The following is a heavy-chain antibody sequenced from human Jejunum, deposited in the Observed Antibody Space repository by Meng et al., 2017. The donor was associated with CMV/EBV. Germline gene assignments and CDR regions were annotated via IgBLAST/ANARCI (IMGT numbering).Heavy chain of an antibody. CDR2: MDTTGDT. CDR3: ARAVGAPNYFDY. D-gene: IGHD1-26*01. Sequence: AASGFTFSTYDMHWVRQGTGKGLEWVSAMDTTGDTYYPDSVKGRFTISRENAKNSLYLQMNSLRAGDTAVYYCARAVGAPNYFDYWGQGTLVTVSS. CDR1: GFTFSTYD. V-gene: IGHV3-13*01. J-gene: IGHJ4*02.